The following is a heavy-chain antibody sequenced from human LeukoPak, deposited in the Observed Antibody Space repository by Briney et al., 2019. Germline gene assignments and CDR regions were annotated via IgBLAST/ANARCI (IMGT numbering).Heavy chain of an antibody. J-gene: IGHJ4*02. V-gene: IGHV3-7*01. Sequence: GGSLRLSCAASGFTFSHYWVTWVRQAPGKGLEWVAQINQDGSEEYYMDSVKARFTISRDNAKNSVFLQMNSLRAEDTAVYYCVRDGGVSGYDLLDYWGQGTLVTVSS. CDR2: INQDGSEE. CDR1: GFTFSHYW. D-gene: IGHD5-12*01. CDR3: VRDGGVSGYDLLDY.